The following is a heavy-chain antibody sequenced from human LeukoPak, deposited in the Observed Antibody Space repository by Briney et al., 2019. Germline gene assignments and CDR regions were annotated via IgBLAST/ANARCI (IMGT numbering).Heavy chain of an antibody. CDR1: GYTLTSYA. V-gene: IGHV7-4-1*02. D-gene: IGHD6-13*01. CDR3: ARGPDSSSWYQAYYYYYGMDV. CDR2: INTDTGNP. Sequence: ASVKVSCKASGYTLTSYAMNWVRQAPGQGLEWMGWINTDTGNPTYAQGFTGRFVFSLDTSVSTAYLQISSLKAEDTAVYYCARGPDSSSWYQAYYYYYGMDVWGQGTTVTVSS. J-gene: IGHJ6*02.